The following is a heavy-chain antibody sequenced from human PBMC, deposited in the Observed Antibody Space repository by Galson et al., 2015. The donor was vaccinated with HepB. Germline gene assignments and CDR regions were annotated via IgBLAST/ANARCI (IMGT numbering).Heavy chain of an antibody. CDR2: ISSSSSII. Sequence: SLRLSCAASGFTFSKYSMNWVRQAPGKGLEWISYISSSSSIIYYADSVKGRFAISRDNAENSLYLQTNSLRAEDTAVYYCASVLVVYSSYSYMDVWGKGTTVSVSS. D-gene: IGHD2-8*02. CDR1: GFTFSKYS. J-gene: IGHJ6*03. CDR3: ASVLVVYSSYSYMDV. V-gene: IGHV3-48*01.